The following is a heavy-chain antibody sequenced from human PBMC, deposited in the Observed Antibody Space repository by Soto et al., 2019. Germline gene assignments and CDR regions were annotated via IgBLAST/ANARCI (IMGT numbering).Heavy chain of an antibody. V-gene: IGHV3-30-3*01. D-gene: IGHD3-3*01. J-gene: IGHJ6*02. CDR3: ARDSERPGITISGYYYGMYG. CDR2: ITYDGSNT. Sequence: QVQLVESGGGVVQPGGSLRLSCAASGFTFSSYAMHWVRQAPGKGLEWVAVITYDGSNTYYADSVKGRFTIFRDNSKNTLYLQMNSLRAEDTAVYYCARDSERPGITISGYYYGMYGWGQGTTYTV. CDR1: GFTFSSYA.